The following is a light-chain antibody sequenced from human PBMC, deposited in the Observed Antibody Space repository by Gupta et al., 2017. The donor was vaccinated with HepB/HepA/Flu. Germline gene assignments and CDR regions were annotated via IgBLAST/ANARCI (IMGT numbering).Light chain of an antibody. V-gene: IGKV3-20*01. Sequence: EIVLTQSPGTLSLSPGERATLSCRASQSVRTRYLAWFQKRPGQAPRVLIYATTSSAASTPNWFSSNGSGTDFTLTVSRVEPEDFAEYYCQQNDKSTRTFGQGTKVDIK. CDR2: ATT. CDR1: QSVRTRY. CDR3: QQNDKSTRT. J-gene: IGKJ1*01.